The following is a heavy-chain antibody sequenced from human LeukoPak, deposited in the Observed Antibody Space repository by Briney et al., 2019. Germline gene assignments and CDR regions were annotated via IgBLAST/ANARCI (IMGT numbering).Heavy chain of an antibody. D-gene: IGHD1-1*01. J-gene: IGHJ4*02. Sequence: ASVKVSCKASGYTFTSYDINWVRQATGQGLEWMGWMNPNSGNTGYAQKFQGRVTITRNTSISTAYMELSSLRSEDTAVYYCARGGTTGGDLDYWGQGTLVTVSS. CDR2: MNPNSGNT. CDR1: GYTFTSYD. CDR3: ARGGTTGGDLDY. V-gene: IGHV1-8*03.